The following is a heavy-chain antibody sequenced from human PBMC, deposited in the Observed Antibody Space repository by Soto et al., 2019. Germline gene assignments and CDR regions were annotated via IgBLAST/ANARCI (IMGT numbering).Heavy chain of an antibody. V-gene: IGHV1-3*01. D-gene: IGHD6-13*01. Sequence: ASVKVSCKASGYTFNKYAMHWVRQAPGQRLEWMGWINGGDGNIKYSQKFQGRVTITRDTTASTAYMELSSLGSEDTAVYYCARARAIAAGGITWFDPWGQGTLVTVSS. CDR1: GYTFNKYA. J-gene: IGHJ5*02. CDR3: ARARAIAAGGITWFDP. CDR2: INGGDGNI.